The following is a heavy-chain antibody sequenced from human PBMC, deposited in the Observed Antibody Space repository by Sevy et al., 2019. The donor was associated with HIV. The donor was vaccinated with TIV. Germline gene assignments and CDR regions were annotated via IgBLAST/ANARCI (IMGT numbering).Heavy chain of an antibody. CDR3: ARTQKSVDSSGAFDI. CDR2: ISSSSSYI. D-gene: IGHD6-19*01. J-gene: IGHJ3*02. V-gene: IGHV3-21*01. Sequence: GGSLRLSCAASGFTFSSYSMNWVRQAPGKGLEWVSSISSSSSYIYYADSVKGRFTISRDNAKNSLYLQMNSLRAEDTAVYYCARTQKSVDSSGAFDIWGQGTMVTVSS. CDR1: GFTFSSYS.